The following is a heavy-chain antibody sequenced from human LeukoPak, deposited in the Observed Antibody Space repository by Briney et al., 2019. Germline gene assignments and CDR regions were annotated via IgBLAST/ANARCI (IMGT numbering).Heavy chain of an antibody. CDR2: ISYDGSNK. Sequence: QSGGSLRHSCAASGFTFSSYGIHWVRQAPGKGLEWVAVISYDGSNKYYADSVKGRFTISRDNSKNTLYLQMNSLRAEDTAVYYCAKEIYSDSSAYVDYWGQGTLVTVSS. D-gene: IGHD3-22*01. CDR3: AKEIYSDSSAYVDY. V-gene: IGHV3-30*18. CDR1: GFTFSSYG. J-gene: IGHJ4*02.